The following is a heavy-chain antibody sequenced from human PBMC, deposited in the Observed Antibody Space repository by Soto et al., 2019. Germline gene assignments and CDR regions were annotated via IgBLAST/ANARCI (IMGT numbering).Heavy chain of an antibody. CDR1: GFTFSSFG. CDR2: IWYDGSNK. D-gene: IGHD4-17*01. Sequence: QVQLVESGGGVVQPGRSLRLSCAASGFTFSSFGMNWVRQAPGKGLEYVAIIWYDGSNKNYADSVKGRFTISRDNSKNTLYLQMNSLRAEDTAVYYCARDQTYGEQTPDAFDLWGQGTMVTVSS. V-gene: IGHV3-33*01. CDR3: ARDQTYGEQTPDAFDL. J-gene: IGHJ3*01.